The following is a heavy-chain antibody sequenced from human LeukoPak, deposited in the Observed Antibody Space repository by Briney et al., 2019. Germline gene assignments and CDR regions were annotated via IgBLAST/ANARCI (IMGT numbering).Heavy chain of an antibody. J-gene: IGHJ6*02. V-gene: IGHV3-53*01. Sequence: PGGSLRLSCAASGFTFSSYSMSWVRQAPGKGLEWVSVIYSGGSTYYADSVKGRFTISRDNSKNTLYLQMNSLRAEDTAVYYCARASALGTVTPYYGMDVWGQGTTVTVSS. CDR1: GFTFSSYS. CDR3: ARASALGTVTPYYGMDV. CDR2: IYSGGST. D-gene: IGHD4-17*01.